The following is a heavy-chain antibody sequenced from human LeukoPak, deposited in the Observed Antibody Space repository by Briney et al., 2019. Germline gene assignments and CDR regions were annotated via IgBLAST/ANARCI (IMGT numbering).Heavy chain of an antibody. V-gene: IGHV1-18*01. Sequence: GASVKVSCKASGYTFTSYGISWVRQAPGQGLEWMGWISAYNGNTNYAQKLQGRVTMTTDTSTSTAYMELRSLRSDDTAVYYCARDRGSVTSSYYYYYYMDVWGKGTTVTISS. D-gene: IGHD4-17*01. CDR1: GYTFTSYG. J-gene: IGHJ6*03. CDR2: ISAYNGNT. CDR3: ARDRGSVTSSYYYYYYMDV.